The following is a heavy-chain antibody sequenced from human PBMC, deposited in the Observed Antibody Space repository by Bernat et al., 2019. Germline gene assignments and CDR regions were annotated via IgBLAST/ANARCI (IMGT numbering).Heavy chain of an antibody. J-gene: IGHJ4*02. CDR1: AGSISSNNYF. D-gene: IGHD2-15*01. Sequence: QVQLQESGPGLVKPSETLSLTCTVSAGSISSNNYFWGWIREPPGKGLEWIGSVYFSGSTYYNPSLKGRVTISVDTSKNQFSLKLSSVTAADTAVYYCARLLALAAATPFDYWGQGTLVTVSS. V-gene: IGHV4-39*01. CDR3: ARLLALAAATPFDY. CDR2: VYFSGST.